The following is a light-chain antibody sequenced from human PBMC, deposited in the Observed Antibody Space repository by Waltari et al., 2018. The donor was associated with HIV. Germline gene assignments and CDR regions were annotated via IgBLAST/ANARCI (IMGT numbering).Light chain of an antibody. CDR1: QYIRNS. Sequence: DIQMTQSPSSLSASVGDRVTITCQTSQYIRNSLNWFQQKPGEAPEVLIYDVSNLKTGVPSTFSGRGSGTHFTLTINSLQPQDIATYYCQQYDSLPLTFGGGTKVEIK. J-gene: IGKJ4*01. CDR2: DVS. CDR3: QQYDSLPLT. V-gene: IGKV1-33*01.